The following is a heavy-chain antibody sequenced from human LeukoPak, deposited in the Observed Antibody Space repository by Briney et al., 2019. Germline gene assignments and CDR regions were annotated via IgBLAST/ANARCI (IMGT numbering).Heavy chain of an antibody. V-gene: IGHV4-34*01. Sequence: PSETLSLTCAVYGGSFSGYYWSWIRQPPGKGLGWIGEINHSGSTNYNPSLKSRVTISVDTSKNQFSLKLSSVTAADTAVYYCARQDYYDSSGYYVYFDYWGQGTLVTVSS. CDR1: GGSFSGYY. CDR3: ARQDYYDSSGYYVYFDY. J-gene: IGHJ4*02. D-gene: IGHD3-22*01. CDR2: INHSGST.